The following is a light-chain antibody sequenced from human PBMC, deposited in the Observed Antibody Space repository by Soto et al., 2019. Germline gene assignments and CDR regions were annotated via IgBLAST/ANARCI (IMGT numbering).Light chain of an antibody. V-gene: IGKV3-15*01. CDR3: HQYNNWPIT. J-gene: IGKJ5*01. Sequence: EIVMTQSPATLSVSPGERATLSCRASQSVSTNLARYQQKPGQAPRLLIYDASTRATGLPARFSGSGSGTEFTLTISSLQSEDFGVYYCHQYNNWPITFGQGTRLEI. CDR1: QSVSTN. CDR2: DAS.